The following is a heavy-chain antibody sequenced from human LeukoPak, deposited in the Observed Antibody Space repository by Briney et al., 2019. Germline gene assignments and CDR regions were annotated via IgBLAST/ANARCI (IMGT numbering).Heavy chain of an antibody. CDR3: ARHGSTDYFGY. CDR1: GGSISTTTSF. J-gene: IGHJ4*02. V-gene: IGHV4-39*01. D-gene: IGHD2-2*03. Sequence: SSETLSLTCAVSGGSISTTTSFWGWFRQPPGKGLEWIGRIYYSGSTFHNPSLKSRVTISVDTSRNQFSLRLSSVTAADTAVYYCARHGSTDYFGYWGQGTLVTVSS. CDR2: IYYSGST.